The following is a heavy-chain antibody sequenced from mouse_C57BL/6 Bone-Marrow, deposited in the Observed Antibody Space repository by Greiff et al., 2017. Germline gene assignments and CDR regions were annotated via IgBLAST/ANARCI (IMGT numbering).Heavy chain of an antibody. V-gene: IGHV5-12*01. CDR2: ISNGGGST. Sequence: EVKLMESGGGLVQPGGSLKLSCAASGFTFSDYYMYWVRQTPEKRLEWVAYISNGGGSTYYPDTVKGRFTISRDNAKNTLYLQMSRLKSEDTAMYYCARHYYYGSSYWYFDVWGTGTTVTVAS. CDR3: ARHYYYGSSYWYFDV. J-gene: IGHJ1*03. D-gene: IGHD1-1*01. CDR1: GFTFSDYY.